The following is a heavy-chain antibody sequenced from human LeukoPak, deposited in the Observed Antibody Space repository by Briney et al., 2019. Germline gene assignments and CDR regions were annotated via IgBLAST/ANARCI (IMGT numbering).Heavy chain of an antibody. CDR2: IKQDGSER. Sequence: GGSLRLSCATSGFTFSDYWMHWVRQAPGRGLEGVTNIKQDGSERYYVDSVKGRFTITRDNAKNSLSLQMNSLRAEDTAVYYCVRAIAAAASYWGQGTLVTVSS. D-gene: IGHD6-13*01. V-gene: IGHV3-7*01. CDR3: VRAIAAAASY. CDR1: GFTFSDYW. J-gene: IGHJ4*02.